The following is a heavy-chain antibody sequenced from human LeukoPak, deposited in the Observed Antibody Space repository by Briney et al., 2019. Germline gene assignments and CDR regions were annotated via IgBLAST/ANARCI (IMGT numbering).Heavy chain of an antibody. CDR1: GYSISSGYY. D-gene: IGHD3-3*01. J-gene: IGHJ4*02. CDR2: IYHSGST. Sequence: SETLSLTCTVSGYSISSGYYWGWIRQPPGKGLEWIGSIYHSGSTYYNPSLKSRVTISVDTSKNQFSLKLSSVTAADTAVYYCARDGKGFWSGYYLNWGQGTLVTVSP. CDR3: ARDGKGFWSGYYLN. V-gene: IGHV4-38-2*02.